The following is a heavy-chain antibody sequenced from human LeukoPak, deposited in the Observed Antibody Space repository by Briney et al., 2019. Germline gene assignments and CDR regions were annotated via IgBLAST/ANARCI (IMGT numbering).Heavy chain of an antibody. CDR2: ISSSSSYI. Sequence: GGSLRLSCAASGFTFSSYSMNWVRQAPGKGLEWVSSISSSSSYIYYADSVKGRFTISRDNAKNSLYLQMNSLRAEDTAVYYCAREDNGISRKNAFDIWGQGTMVTVSS. J-gene: IGHJ3*02. CDR1: GFTFSSYS. CDR3: AREDNGISRKNAFDI. D-gene: IGHD3-3*02. V-gene: IGHV3-21*01.